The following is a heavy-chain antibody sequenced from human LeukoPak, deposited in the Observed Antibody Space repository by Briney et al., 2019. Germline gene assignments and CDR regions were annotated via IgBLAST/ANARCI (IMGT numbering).Heavy chain of an antibody. J-gene: IGHJ4*02. V-gene: IGHV1-18*01. CDR1: GYIFAHNG. CDR2: XXXXXXEP. CDR3: ARENYYDGSGSPSASAPVDH. D-gene: IGHD3-22*01. Sequence: ASVKVSCKTSGYIFAHNGISWVRQAPGQGPEWMXXXXXXXXEPTYAQNFQGRXTMTRDTSTSTVYMELRSLRSDDTAVYYCARENYYDGSGSPSASAPVDHWGQGTLVTVSS.